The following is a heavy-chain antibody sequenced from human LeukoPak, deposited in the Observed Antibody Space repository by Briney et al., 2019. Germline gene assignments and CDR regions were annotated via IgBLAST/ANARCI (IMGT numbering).Heavy chain of an antibody. CDR2: IYSGGST. J-gene: IGHJ4*02. CDR3: AKSPVPSWGSFCYPFDY. D-gene: IGHD2-15*01. Sequence: GGSLRLSCAASEFSVGSNYMTWVRQAPGKGLEWVSLIYSGGSTYYADSVKGRFTISRDNSKNTLYLQMNTLRAEDTAVYFCAKSPVPSWGSFCYPFDYWGQGNLVTVSS. V-gene: IGHV3-66*01. CDR1: EFSVGSNY.